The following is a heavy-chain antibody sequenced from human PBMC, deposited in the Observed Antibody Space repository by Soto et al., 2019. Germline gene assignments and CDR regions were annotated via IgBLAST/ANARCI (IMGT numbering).Heavy chain of an antibody. Sequence: SETLSLTCTVSGGSISSYYWSWIRQPPGKGLEWIGYIYYSGSTNYNPSLKSRVTISVDTSKNQFSLKLSSVTAADTAVYYCARQLKKRVPLNNWFDPWGQGTLVTVSS. CDR1: GGSISSYY. J-gene: IGHJ5*02. V-gene: IGHV4-59*08. D-gene: IGHD6-6*01. CDR3: ARQLKKRVPLNNWFDP. CDR2: IYYSGST.